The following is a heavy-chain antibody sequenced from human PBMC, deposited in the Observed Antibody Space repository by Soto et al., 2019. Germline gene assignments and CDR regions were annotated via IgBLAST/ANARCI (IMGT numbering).Heavy chain of an antibody. Sequence: EVQLLESGGGLVQPGGSLRLSCAASGFTFSSYAMSWVRQAPGKGLEWVSAISGSGGSTYYADSVKGRFTISRDNSKNTLDLQMNSLRAEDTAVYYCAKDGVAAYGDYVWWFDPWGQGTLVTVAS. CDR3: AKDGVAAYGDYVWWFDP. V-gene: IGHV3-23*01. CDR2: ISGSGGST. J-gene: IGHJ5*02. CDR1: GFTFSSYA. D-gene: IGHD4-17*01.